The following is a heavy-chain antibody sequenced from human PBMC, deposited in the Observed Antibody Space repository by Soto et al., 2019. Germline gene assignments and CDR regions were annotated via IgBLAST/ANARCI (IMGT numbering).Heavy chain of an antibody. CDR2: MNSHSGNT. CDR3: ARGRWVAKQPNPRSRGLKRNYYLDY. CDR1: GYTFTSYD. D-gene: IGHD4-4*01. J-gene: IGHJ4*02. V-gene: IGHV1-8*01. Sequence: QVQLVQSGAEVKKPGASVKVSCKASGYTFTSYDINWVRQATGQVLEWMGWMNSHSGNTGYAQKFKGRVTMTRNTSISRDDMELSSLRGEETAVYYGARGRWVAKQPNPRSRGLKRNYYLDYWGQGTLVTVSS.